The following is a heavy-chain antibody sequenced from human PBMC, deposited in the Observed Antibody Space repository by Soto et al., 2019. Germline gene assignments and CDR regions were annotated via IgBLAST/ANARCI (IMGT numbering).Heavy chain of an antibody. CDR3: AKYYDILTGYYSILDY. Sequence: GGSLRLSCSASGFTFSNYGMHWVRQAPGKGLEWVAVLSYDGSNKYYSDSVKGRFTISRDNSKNTLYLQMNSLRAEDTAVYYCAKYYDILTGYYSILDYWGQGTLVTVSS. D-gene: IGHD3-9*01. CDR1: GFTFSNYG. J-gene: IGHJ4*02. CDR2: LSYDGSNK. V-gene: IGHV3-30*18.